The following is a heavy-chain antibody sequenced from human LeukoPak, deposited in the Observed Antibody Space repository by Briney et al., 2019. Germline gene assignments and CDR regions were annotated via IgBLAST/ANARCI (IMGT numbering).Heavy chain of an antibody. Sequence: GSLRLSCAASGFTFSTYSMNWVRQAPGKGLEWVSSISSGSSFIYYADSVKGRFTISRDNAKNSLFLQMNSLRAEDTAVYYCARESSGYFYWGQGTLVTVSS. V-gene: IGHV3-21*01. CDR2: ISSGSSFI. CDR1: GFTFSTYS. D-gene: IGHD3-22*01. CDR3: ARESSGYFY. J-gene: IGHJ4*02.